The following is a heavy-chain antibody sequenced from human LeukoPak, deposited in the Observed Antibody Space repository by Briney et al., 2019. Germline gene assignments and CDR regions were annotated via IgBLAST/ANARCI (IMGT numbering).Heavy chain of an antibody. CDR2: ISSNGGST. J-gene: IGHJ4*02. D-gene: IGHD2-15*01. CDR3: VKDLGLAATRPDY. Sequence: PGGSLRLSCSASGFTFSNYAMHWVRQAPGKGLQYVSTISSNGGSTYYADSVEGRFTISRDNSKTTVYLQMSSLRPDDTAVYYCVKDLGLAATRPDYWGQGTLVTVSS. V-gene: IGHV3-64D*06. CDR1: GFTFSNYA.